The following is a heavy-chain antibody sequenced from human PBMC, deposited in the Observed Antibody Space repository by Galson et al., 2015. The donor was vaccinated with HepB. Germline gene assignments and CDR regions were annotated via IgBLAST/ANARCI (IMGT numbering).Heavy chain of an antibody. CDR3: ARHGGSSGYYLSWFDP. V-gene: IGHV4-39*01. Sequence: TLSLTCTVSGGSISSSSYYWGWIRQPPGKGLEWIGSIYYSGSTYHNPSLKSRVTISVDTSKNQFSLKLSSVTAADTAVYYCARHGGSSGYYLSWFDPWGQGTLVTVSS. CDR1: GGSISSSSYY. CDR2: IYYSGST. J-gene: IGHJ5*02. D-gene: IGHD3-22*01.